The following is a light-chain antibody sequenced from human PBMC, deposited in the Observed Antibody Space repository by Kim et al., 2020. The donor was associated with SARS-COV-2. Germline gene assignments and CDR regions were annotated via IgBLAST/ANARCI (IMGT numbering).Light chain of an antibody. CDR1: RSNIGAGYD. Sequence: RAPISWTGSRSNIGAGYDVNWYQQLPGTAPKLLIYGNSNRPSGVPDRFSGSKSGTSASLAITGLQAEDEADYYCQSYDSSLSGVVFGGGTQLTVL. J-gene: IGLJ2*01. V-gene: IGLV1-40*01. CDR2: GNS. CDR3: QSYDSSLSGVV.